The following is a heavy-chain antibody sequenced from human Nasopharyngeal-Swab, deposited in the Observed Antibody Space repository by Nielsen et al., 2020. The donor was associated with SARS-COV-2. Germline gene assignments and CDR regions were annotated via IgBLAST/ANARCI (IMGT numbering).Heavy chain of an antibody. D-gene: IGHD5-18*01. CDR2: ISSTSRYI. V-gene: IGHV3-21*01. J-gene: IGHJ6*02. CDR3: ARARSALARIGGMDV. Sequence: GESLKISCAASGFTFSSYTVNWVRQAPGKGLEWVSSISSTSRYIYDADSMKGRFTISRDNAKNTLYLQMNSLRAEDTAVYYCARARSALARIGGMDVWGQGTTVTVSS. CDR1: GFTFSSYT.